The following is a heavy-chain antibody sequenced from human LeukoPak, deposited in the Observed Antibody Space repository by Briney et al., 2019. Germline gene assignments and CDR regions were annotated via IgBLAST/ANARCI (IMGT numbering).Heavy chain of an antibody. CDR3: ARGHYDVLAASYKWTPDY. J-gene: IGHJ4*02. D-gene: IGHD3-9*01. CDR2: ITSGGDYI. Sequence: GGSLRLSCAASGFTFNTFNMNWVRQAPGKGLEWVSSITSGGDYIYYADSVKGRFTTSRDNAKNSLSLQLNSLRIEDTAVYYCARGHYDVLAASYKWTPDYWGQGTLVTVSS. V-gene: IGHV3-21*01. CDR1: GFTFNTFN.